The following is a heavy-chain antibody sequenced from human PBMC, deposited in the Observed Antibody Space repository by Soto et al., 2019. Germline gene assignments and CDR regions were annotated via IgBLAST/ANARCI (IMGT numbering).Heavy chain of an antibody. CDR2: IRNDGSDK. J-gene: IGHJ3*01. CDR1: GSVFSPYG. V-gene: IGHV3-33*01. CDR3: ARDPLLAPFDV. Sequence: LSVSCAMPGSVFSPYGIHWVRQAPGKGLEWVALIRNDGSDKYYAESVTGRFTISRDNSKNTVYLQMNSLRAEDTALYFCARDPLLAPFDVWGQLTTFPVS.